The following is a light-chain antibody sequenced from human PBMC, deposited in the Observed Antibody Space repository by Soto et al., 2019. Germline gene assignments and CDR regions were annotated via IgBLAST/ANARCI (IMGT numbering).Light chain of an antibody. CDR1: QSVSSN. CDR3: QQYNNWPYT. J-gene: IGKJ2*01. Sequence: EIVMTQSPATLSVSPGERATLSCRASQSVSSNLAWYQQKPGQAPRLLIYGASTRATGIPARFSGSGSGTEFNPPISSLQSEDFAVYYCQQYNNWPYTFGQGTKLEIK. V-gene: IGKV3-15*01. CDR2: GAS.